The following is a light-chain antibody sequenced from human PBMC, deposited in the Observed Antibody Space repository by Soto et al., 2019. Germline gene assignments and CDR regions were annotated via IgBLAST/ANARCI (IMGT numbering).Light chain of an antibody. CDR2: EVT. CDR1: SSGIGDYDY. Sequence: QSALTQPASVSGSPGQSITISCTGTSSGIGDYDYVSWYQQHPGKAPRLIVYEVTNRPSGVSDRSSGSKSGNTASLSISGLQSEDEADYYCNSYTTLNTYIFGTGTKVTVL. J-gene: IGLJ1*01. V-gene: IGLV2-14*01. CDR3: NSYTTLNTYI.